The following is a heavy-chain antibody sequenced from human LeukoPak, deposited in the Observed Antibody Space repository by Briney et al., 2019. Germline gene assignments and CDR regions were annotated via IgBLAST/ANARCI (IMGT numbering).Heavy chain of an antibody. CDR3: TRVIVAVPGYFDYFDF. CDR1: GFSFSNHY. Sequence: LAGGSLRLSCTASGFSFSNHYMRWIRQAPGKGLEWVANINEDGSNKWHLGSVKGRFTVSRDNARNSLYLQMNSLRVEDTAVYYCTRVIVAVPGYFDYFDFWGQGVLVTVSS. J-gene: IGHJ4*02. D-gene: IGHD6-19*01. V-gene: IGHV3-7*01. CDR2: INEDGSNK.